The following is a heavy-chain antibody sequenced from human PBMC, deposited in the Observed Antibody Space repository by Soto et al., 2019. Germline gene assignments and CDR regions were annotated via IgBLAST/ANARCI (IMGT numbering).Heavy chain of an antibody. CDR3: ARNRRETGDFDY. CDR1: GYTFTTYD. J-gene: IGHJ4*02. D-gene: IGHD7-27*01. Sequence: QVQLVQSGAEVKKPGASVKVSCKASGYTFTTYDVNWMRQATGQGPEWLGWMNPYNGDTGYAQKLQGRVNLTRDTSMNTAYLELSSLTYEDTAVYYCARNRRETGDFDYWGQGTLVTVSS. V-gene: IGHV1-8*02. CDR2: MNPYNGDT.